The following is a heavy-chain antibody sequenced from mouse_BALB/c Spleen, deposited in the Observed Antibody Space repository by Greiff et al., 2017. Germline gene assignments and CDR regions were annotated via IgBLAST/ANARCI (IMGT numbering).Heavy chain of an antibody. CDR1: GFTFSSFG. CDR3: ARDYDGSSSHWYFDG. CDR2: ISSGSSTI. Sequence: EVKLEESGGGLVQPGGSRKLSCAASGFTFSSFGMHWVRQAPEKGLEWVAYISSGSSTIYYADTVKGRFTISRDNPKNTLFLQMTSLRSEDTAMYYCARDYDGSSSHWYFDGWGAGTTVTVSA. J-gene: IGHJ1*01. D-gene: IGHD1-1*01. V-gene: IGHV5-17*02.